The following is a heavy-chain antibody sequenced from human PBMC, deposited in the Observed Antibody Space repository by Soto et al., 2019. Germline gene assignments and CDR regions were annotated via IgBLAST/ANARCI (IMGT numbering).Heavy chain of an antibody. CDR2: IRRKVNSYAT. CDR1: GFIFSDSV. CDR3: TRGGSNTWRFDP. V-gene: IGHV3-73*01. D-gene: IGHD7-27*01. J-gene: IGHJ5*02. Sequence: VQLVESGGGLVQPGNSLQLSCAASGFIFSDSVIHWVRQAPGKGLEWVGRIRRKVNSYATAYTASVNDRFAISRDDSRDTAYLQMNSLQVEDTALYYCTRGGSNTWRFDPWGQGTLVIVSS.